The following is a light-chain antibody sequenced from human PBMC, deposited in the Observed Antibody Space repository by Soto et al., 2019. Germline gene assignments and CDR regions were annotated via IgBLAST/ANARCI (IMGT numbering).Light chain of an antibody. Sequence: EIVLPQSPATLSLSPGERATLSCRASQSVSSYLAWYQQTSGHAPRPLIYDASNRATGIPARFSGSGSGTDFTLTISSLEPEDFAVYYCQQRSNWPRPFGQGTKV. CDR2: DAS. CDR3: QQRSNWPRP. CDR1: QSVSSY. V-gene: IGKV3-11*01. J-gene: IGKJ1*01.